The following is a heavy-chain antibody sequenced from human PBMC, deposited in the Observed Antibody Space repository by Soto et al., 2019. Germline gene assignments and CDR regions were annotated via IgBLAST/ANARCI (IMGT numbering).Heavy chain of an antibody. Sequence: GGSLRLSCAASGFTFHSFTMNWVRQAPGKGLEWVSTISSNSAYIYYTDALRGRFTISRDNAKNSLHLQMNSLRAEDTAVYYCTRDASRDSSARGWFDPWGPGTLVTVSS. D-gene: IGHD6-13*01. CDR1: GFTFHSFT. CDR2: ISSNSAYI. V-gene: IGHV3-21*01. CDR3: TRDASRDSSARGWFDP. J-gene: IGHJ5*02.